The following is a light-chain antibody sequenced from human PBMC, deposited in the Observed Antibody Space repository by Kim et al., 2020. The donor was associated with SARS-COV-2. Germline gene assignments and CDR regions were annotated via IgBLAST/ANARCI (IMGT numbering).Light chain of an antibody. CDR2: GKN. J-gene: IGLJ2*01. CDR1: SLRSYY. V-gene: IGLV3-19*01. CDR3: NSRDSNDNVV. Sequence: SSELTQDPAVSVALGQTVTITCQGDSLRSYYATWYQQKPGQAPIVVIYGKNNRDSGIPDRFSGSSSGNTASLTITGTQAGDEADYYCNSRDSNDNVVFGGGTKLTVL.